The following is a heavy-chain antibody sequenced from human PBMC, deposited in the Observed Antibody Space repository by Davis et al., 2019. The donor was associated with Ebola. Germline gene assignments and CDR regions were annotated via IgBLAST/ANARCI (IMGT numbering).Heavy chain of an antibody. Sequence: ASVKVSCKASGFALSAYYIHWVRQAPGQGLEWMGRINANTGGTNYAQNFQGRVTMTRDTSITTAYMELTRLTSDDTAVYYCARVSGPATIFPVGDALDTWGQGTMVTVSS. J-gene: IGHJ3*02. V-gene: IGHV1-2*06. CDR1: GFALSAYY. CDR3: ARVSGPATIFPVGDALDT. CDR2: INANTGGT. D-gene: IGHD3-10*02.